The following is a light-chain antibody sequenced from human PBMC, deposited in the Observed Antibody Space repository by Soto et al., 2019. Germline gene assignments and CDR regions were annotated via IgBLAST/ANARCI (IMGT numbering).Light chain of an antibody. CDR1: QSINNRY. Sequence: EIVLTQSPGTLSLSPGERATLSRRASQSINNRYLAWYQQKPGQAPRLLIYAASSRATGIPDRFSGSGSGTDFTLTISRLEPEDFAVYYCQQFGSSPGFTFGHGTKVDIK. J-gene: IGKJ3*01. CDR2: AAS. CDR3: QQFGSSPGFT. V-gene: IGKV3-20*01.